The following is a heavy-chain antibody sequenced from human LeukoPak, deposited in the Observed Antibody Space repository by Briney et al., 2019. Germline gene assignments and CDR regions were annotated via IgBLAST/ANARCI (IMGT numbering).Heavy chain of an antibody. J-gene: IGHJ2*01. CDR1: GFTFSRYW. Sequence: PGGSLRLSCAASGFTFSRYWMSWVRQAPGKGLEWVSSISSSSIYIYYADSVKGRFTISRDNAKNSLYLQMSSLRAEDTAVYYCAREERDGYNYYWYFDLWGRGTPVTVSS. D-gene: IGHD5-24*01. V-gene: IGHV3-21*01. CDR2: ISSSSIYI. CDR3: AREERDGYNYYWYFDL.